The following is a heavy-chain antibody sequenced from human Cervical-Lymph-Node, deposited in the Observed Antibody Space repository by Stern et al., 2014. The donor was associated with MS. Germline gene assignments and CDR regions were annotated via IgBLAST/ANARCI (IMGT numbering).Heavy chain of an antibody. CDR1: GGSIRSGGYS. V-gene: IGHV4-30-2*01. CDR2: IYHRGST. J-gene: IGHJ3*02. D-gene: IGHD4-17*01. CDR3: ARSSTVTPNAFDI. Sequence: VQLQESGSGLVKPSQTLSLTCAVSGGSIRSGGYSWSWIRQPPEKGLEWIGYIYHRGSTYYNPSLKSRVTLSVDRSKNQFSLKLSSVTAADTAVYYCARSSTVTPNAFDIWGQGTMVTVSS.